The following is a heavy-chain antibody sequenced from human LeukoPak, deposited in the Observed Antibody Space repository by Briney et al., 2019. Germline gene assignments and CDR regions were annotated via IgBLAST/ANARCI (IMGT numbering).Heavy chain of an antibody. CDR2: ISSNGGST. Sequence: GGSLRLSCSASGFTFSSYAMHWVRQAPGKGLEYVSAISSNGGSTYYADSVKGRFTISRDNSKNTPYLQMSSPRAEDTAVYYCVKGMDIAMVSAFDYWGQGTLVTVSS. D-gene: IGHD5-18*01. V-gene: IGHV3-64D*09. J-gene: IGHJ4*02. CDR3: VKGMDIAMVSAFDY. CDR1: GFTFSSYA.